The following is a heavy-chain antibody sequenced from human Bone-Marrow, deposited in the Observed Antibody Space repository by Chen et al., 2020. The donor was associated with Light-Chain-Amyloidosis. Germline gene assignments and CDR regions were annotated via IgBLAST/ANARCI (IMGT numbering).Heavy chain of an antibody. D-gene: IGHD5-12*01. Sequence: QVGLVESGGGVVQPGRSLRLSCAASGFIFNTHAMNWVRQAPGKGLEWVAIVGYDGSNKHYLDSVKGRFTVSRETSENALYLQMDSLRAEDTAVYYCATGPPGSGFAFHTWGQGTVVTVSS. J-gene: IGHJ3*02. V-gene: IGHV3-33*01. CDR2: VGYDGSNK. CDR3: ATGPPGSGFAFHT. CDR1: GFIFNTHA.